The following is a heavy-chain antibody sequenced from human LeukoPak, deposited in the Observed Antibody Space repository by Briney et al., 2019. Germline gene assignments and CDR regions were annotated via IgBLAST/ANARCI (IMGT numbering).Heavy chain of an antibody. D-gene: IGHD2-2*01. J-gene: IGHJ6*02. Sequence: GASVKVSCKASGYTFTSYGISWVRQAPGQGLEWMGRIIPVLVIANYAQKFQGRITITADKSTSTVNMEMSSLRFEDTAVYYCARERDVVPAANMKSYGMDVWGQGTTVTVSS. CDR3: ARERDVVPAANMKSYGMDV. CDR1: GYTFTSYG. CDR2: IIPVLVIA. V-gene: IGHV1-69*04.